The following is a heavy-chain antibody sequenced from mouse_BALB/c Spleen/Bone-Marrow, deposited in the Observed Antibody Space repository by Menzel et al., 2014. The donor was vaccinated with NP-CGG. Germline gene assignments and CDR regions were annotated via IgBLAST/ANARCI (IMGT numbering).Heavy chain of an antibody. V-gene: IGHV1-7*01. Sequence: VQGVESGTELAKPGASVKMSCKASGYTFTNYWMHWVKQRPGQGLEWIGYINPTTDYTEYNQKFKDKATLTADKSSSTAYMQLSSLTSEDSAVYYCARLHDSWGQGTTLTGSS. CDR2: INPTTDYT. CDR1: GYTFTNYW. CDR3: ARLHDS. J-gene: IGHJ2*01. D-gene: IGHD2-12*01.